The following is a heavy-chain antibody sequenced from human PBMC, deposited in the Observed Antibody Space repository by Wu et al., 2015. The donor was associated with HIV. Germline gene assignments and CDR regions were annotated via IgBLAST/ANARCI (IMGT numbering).Heavy chain of an antibody. Sequence: QVQLVQSGAEVKKPGASVKVSCKASGYTFTSYGISWVRQAPGQGLEWMGGIIPIFGTAKYAQKFQDRVTITSDESTSTAYMELSSLRSDDTAVYYCARRGFDYWGQGTLVTVSS. D-gene: IGHD3-10*01. V-gene: IGHV1-69*01. CDR2: IIPIFGTA. CDR1: GYTFTSYG. CDR3: ARRGFDY. J-gene: IGHJ4*02.